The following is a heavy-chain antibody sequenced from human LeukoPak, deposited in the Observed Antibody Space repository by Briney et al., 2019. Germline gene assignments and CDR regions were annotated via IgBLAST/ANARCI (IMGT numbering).Heavy chain of an antibody. CDR1: GFTFTDTY. D-gene: IGHD2-15*01. V-gene: IGHV3-11*04. J-gene: IGHJ4*02. CDR3: GRQAAPDY. Sequence: GGSLRLSCAVSGFTFTDTYMTWIRQAPGKGLESLSYISPSGTDISYADSVKGRFTISRDNAKNSLYLQMNSLRAEDTAVYYCGRQAAPDYWGQGILVTVSS. CDR2: ISPSGTDI.